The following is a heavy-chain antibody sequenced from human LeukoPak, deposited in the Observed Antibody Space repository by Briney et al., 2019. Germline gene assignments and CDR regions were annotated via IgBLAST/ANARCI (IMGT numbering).Heavy chain of an antibody. CDR2: INHSGST. Sequence: PGGSLRLSCAASGFTFSSYAMTWIRQPPGKGLEWIGEINHSGSTNYNPSLKSRVTISVDTSKNQFSLKLSSVTAADTAVYYCATMSGSKGGVDYWGQGTLVTVSS. CDR3: ATMSGSKGGVDY. CDR1: GFTFSSYA. J-gene: IGHJ4*02. V-gene: IGHV4-34*08. D-gene: IGHD5-12*01.